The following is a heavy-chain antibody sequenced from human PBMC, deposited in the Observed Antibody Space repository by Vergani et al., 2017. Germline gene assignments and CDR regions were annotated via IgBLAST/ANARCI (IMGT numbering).Heavy chain of an antibody. J-gene: IGHJ4*02. CDR2: IRSDGSNK. CDR1: GFTFSHYG. CDR3: AKAEYGSGTYPALALDS. D-gene: IGHD3-10*01. Sequence: QVQLVESGGGVVQPGGSLRLSCAASGFTFSHYGMSWVRQAPGKGLDWVAFIRSDGSNKYYVESVKGRFAISRDNSKNTLSLQMNSLRAEDTAVYYCAKAEYGSGTYPALALDSWGQGALVTVSS. V-gene: IGHV3-30*02.